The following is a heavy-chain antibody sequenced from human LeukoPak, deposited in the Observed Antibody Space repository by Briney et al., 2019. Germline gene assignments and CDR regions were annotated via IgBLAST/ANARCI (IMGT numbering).Heavy chain of an antibody. D-gene: IGHD1-26*01. CDR2: VSSSSRAT. V-gene: IGHV3-48*01. CDR3: ARRGRQNSGSYYQARRCAFDI. CDR1: GFTFSSYS. J-gene: IGHJ3*02. Sequence: GGSLRLSCVASGFTFSSYSMNWVRQAPGKGLEWVSYVSSSSRATNYADSVKGRFTISRDNAENSLYLQMNSLRAEDTAVYYCARRGRQNSGSYYQARRCAFDIWGQGTMVTVSS.